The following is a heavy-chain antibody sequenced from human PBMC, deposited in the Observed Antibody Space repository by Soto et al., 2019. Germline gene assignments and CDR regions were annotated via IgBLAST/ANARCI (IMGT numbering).Heavy chain of an antibody. CDR2: INPSGGST. Sequence: ASVKVSCKASGYTLTSYYMHWVRQAPGQGLEWMGIINPSGGSTSYAQKFQGRVTMTRDTSTSTVYMELSSLRSEDTAVYYCARDFLVRGTTYGMDVWGQGTTVTVSS. V-gene: IGHV1-46*01. CDR1: GYTLTSYY. D-gene: IGHD3-10*01. J-gene: IGHJ6*02. CDR3: ARDFLVRGTTYGMDV.